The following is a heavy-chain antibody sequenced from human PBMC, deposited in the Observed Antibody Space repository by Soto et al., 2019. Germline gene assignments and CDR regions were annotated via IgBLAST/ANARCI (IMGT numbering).Heavy chain of an antibody. D-gene: IGHD2-8*02. CDR3: ARDRYCAGGVYQSGVFDY. V-gene: IGHV4-31*03. J-gene: IGHJ4*01. CDR2: IHYSGSA. Sequence: SETLSLTCSVSGFSISSGGYYWSWIRQHPGKGLEWIGYIHYSGSAYYNPSLKSRLTISLDTSKNQFSLKMSSVTAADTAVYYCARDRYCAGGVYQSGVFDYWGHGSLVTVSS. CDR1: GFSISSGGYY.